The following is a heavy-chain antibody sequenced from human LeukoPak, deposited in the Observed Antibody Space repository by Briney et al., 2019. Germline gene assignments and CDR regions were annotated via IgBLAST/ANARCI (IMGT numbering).Heavy chain of an antibody. D-gene: IGHD5-18*01. J-gene: IGHJ6*02. CDR2: IRSKTYGGTT. V-gene: IGHV3-49*04. Sequence: GGSLRLSCTGSGFTFGDYAMSWVRQAPGKGLEWIGFIRSKTYGGTTEYAASVKGRFTISRDDSKSIAYLQMNSLKTEDTAVYYCTRGPMQLWLYDGMDVWGQGTTVTVSS. CDR1: GFTFGDYA. CDR3: TRGPMQLWLYDGMDV.